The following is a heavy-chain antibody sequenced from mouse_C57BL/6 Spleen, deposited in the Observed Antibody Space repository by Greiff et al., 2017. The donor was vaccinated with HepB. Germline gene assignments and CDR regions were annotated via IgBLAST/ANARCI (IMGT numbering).Heavy chain of an antibody. J-gene: IGHJ4*01. V-gene: IGHV1-54*01. CDR2: INPGSGGT. Sequence: VKLVESGAELVRPGTSVKVSCKASGYAFTNYLIEWVKQRPGQGLEWIGVINPGSGGTNYNEKFKGKATLTADKSSSTAYMQLSSLTSEDSAVYFCARRLFITTVVATYYYAMDYWGQGTSVTVSS. D-gene: IGHD1-1*01. CDR1: GYAFTNYL. CDR3: ARRLFITTVVATYYYAMDY.